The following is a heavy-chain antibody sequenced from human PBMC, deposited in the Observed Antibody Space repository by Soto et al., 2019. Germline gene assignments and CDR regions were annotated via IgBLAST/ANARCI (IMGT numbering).Heavy chain of an antibody. CDR3: ARGEADYGDYSQDY. Sequence: GVSLRLSCSASGFTFSSCSMNWVRQAPGKGLEWVSYISSSSSTIYYADSVKGRFTISRDNAKNSLYLQMNSLRAEDTAVYYCARGEADYGDYSQDYWGQGTLVTVSS. J-gene: IGHJ4*02. V-gene: IGHV3-48*01. D-gene: IGHD4-17*01. CDR2: ISSSSSTI. CDR1: GFTFSSCS.